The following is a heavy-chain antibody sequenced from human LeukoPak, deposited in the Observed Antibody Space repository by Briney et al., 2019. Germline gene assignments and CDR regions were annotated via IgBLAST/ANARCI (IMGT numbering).Heavy chain of an antibody. CDR2: ISGSGRST. V-gene: IGHV3-23*01. D-gene: IGHD3-16*01. CDR3: AKDYVEFDC. CDR1: GFTFSNYA. Sequence: PGGSLRLSCAASGFTFSNYAMTWVRQAPGKGLEWVSAISGSGRSTYYADSVKGRFTISRDNSKNTLYLQMNSLRAEDTALYYCAKDYVEFDCWGQGTLVTVSS. J-gene: IGHJ4*02.